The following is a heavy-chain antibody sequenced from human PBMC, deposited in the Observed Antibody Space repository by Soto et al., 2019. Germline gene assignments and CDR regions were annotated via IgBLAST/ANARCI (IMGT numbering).Heavy chain of an antibody. V-gene: IGHV3-30*03. CDR2: ISYDGSNK. CDR1: GFSFSSYG. CDR3: VAGQYFFDY. J-gene: IGHJ4*02. Sequence: GGAPRLSCAASGFSFSSYGMQWVRQAPGKGLEWVAVISYDGSNKYYADSVKDRFTISRDNSKKTLYLQMNSLRADDTAVYYCVAGQYFFDYWGQGTLVTVSS. D-gene: IGHD6-19*01.